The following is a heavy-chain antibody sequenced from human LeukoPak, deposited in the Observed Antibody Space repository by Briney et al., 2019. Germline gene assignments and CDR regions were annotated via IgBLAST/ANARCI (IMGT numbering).Heavy chain of an antibody. CDR1: GYTFTGYY. V-gene: IGHV1-2*02. Sequence: ASVKVSCKASGYTFTGYYMHWVRQAPGQGLEWMGWINPNSGGTNYAQKLQGRVTMTTDTSTSTAYMELRSLRSDDTAVYYCARAPAYSSSWYIDYYYYMDVWGKGTTVTISS. J-gene: IGHJ6*03. CDR3: ARAPAYSSSWYIDYYYYMDV. D-gene: IGHD6-13*01. CDR2: INPNSGGT.